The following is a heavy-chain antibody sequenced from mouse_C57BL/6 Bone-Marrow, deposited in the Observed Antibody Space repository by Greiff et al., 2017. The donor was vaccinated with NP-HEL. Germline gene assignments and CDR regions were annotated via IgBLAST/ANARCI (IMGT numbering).Heavy chain of an antibody. D-gene: IGHD1-1*01. CDR2: IDPENGDT. Sequence: VQLQQSGAELVRPGASVNLSCTASGFNITDDYMHWVKQRPEQGLEWIGWIDPENGDTEYASKFQGQATITADTSSNTAYLQLSSLTSEDTAVYYCTSYGSSLRYAMDYWGQGTSVTVSS. CDR1: GFNITDDY. V-gene: IGHV14-4*01. J-gene: IGHJ4*01. CDR3: TSYGSSLRYAMDY.